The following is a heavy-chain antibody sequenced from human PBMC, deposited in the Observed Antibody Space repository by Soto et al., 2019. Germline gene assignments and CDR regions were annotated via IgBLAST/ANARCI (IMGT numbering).Heavy chain of an antibody. Sequence: EVQLVESGGGLVQPGGSLRLSCAASGFTFSSYAMHWVRQDPGKGLEYVSAISSNGGSTYYANSVKGRFTISRDNSKNTLYLQMISLRAEDMAVYYCARGPGYYFDYWGQGTLVTVSS. CDR3: ARGPGYYFDY. V-gene: IGHV3-64*01. CDR2: ISSNGGST. CDR1: GFTFSSYA. J-gene: IGHJ4*02.